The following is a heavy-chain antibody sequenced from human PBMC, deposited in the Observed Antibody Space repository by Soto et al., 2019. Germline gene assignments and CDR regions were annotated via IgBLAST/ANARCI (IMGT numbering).Heavy chain of an antibody. CDR2: INSGGST. V-gene: IGHV3-66*01. Sequence: QSGGSLRLSCAASGFDASGNYMTWVRQAPGKGLEWVSAINSGGSTFYADSVKGRFTISRDNSKNTLYLQMNSLRVEDTAMYYCVSLLGSVTTFDNWGKGTLGTVSS. J-gene: IGHJ4*02. D-gene: IGHD1-1*01. CDR3: VSLLGSVTTFDN. CDR1: GFDASGNY.